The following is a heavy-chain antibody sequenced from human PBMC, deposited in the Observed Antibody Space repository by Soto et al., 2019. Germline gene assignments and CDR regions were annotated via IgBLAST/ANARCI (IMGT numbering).Heavy chain of an antibody. J-gene: IGHJ4*02. D-gene: IGHD5-18*01. Sequence: SETLSLTCTVSGGSISSGGYYWSWIRQHPGKGLEWIGYIYYSGSTYYNPSLKSRVTISVDTSKNQFSLKLSSVTAADTAVYYCARDTTPRYHTAMVSFFDYWGQGTLVTVSS. CDR3: ARDTTPRYHTAMVSFFDY. CDR2: IYYSGST. V-gene: IGHV4-31*03. CDR1: GGSISSGGYY.